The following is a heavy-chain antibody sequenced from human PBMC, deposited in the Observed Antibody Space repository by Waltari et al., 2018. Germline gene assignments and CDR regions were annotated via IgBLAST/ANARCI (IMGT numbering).Heavy chain of an antibody. D-gene: IGHD1-7*01. Sequence: QVQLRESGPGLVKSSETLSLTCSVSGYSLGPNYWSWIRPSPGKGLEWIGYVQSSGSTDYNPAFRGRVTMSADASKNQCSLTLKSLTAADTATYFCARALWRVGTRGDFFDIWGRGTTVTVS. CDR2: VQSSGST. J-gene: IGHJ3*02. V-gene: IGHV4-59*01. CDR1: GYSLGPNY. CDR3: ARALWRVGTRGDFFDI.